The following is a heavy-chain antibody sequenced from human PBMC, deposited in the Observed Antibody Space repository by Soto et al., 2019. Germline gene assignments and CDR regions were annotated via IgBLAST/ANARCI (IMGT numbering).Heavy chain of an antibody. J-gene: IGHJ6*02. CDR1: GNTFTNYW. V-gene: IGHV5-10-1*01. CDR2: IDPTDSYI. CDR3: AKSRLVIDPDPYYFYDMDV. D-gene: IGHD3-9*01. Sequence: GESLKISCKGSGNTFTNYWINWVRQKPGKGLEWMGRIDPTDSYINYSPSFQGHVTISADKSINTAYLQWGSLKASDTAMYFCAKSRLVIDPDPYYFYDMDVWGLGTTVTVSS.